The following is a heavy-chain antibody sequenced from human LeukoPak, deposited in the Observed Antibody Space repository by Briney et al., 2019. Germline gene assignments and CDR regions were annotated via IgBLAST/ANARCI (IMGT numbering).Heavy chain of an antibody. D-gene: IGHD6-19*01. J-gene: IGHJ4*02. CDR3: AKGLGSSLYSVDY. CDR2: FSGGGGST. CDR1: GFTFSNYA. V-gene: IGHV3-23*01. Sequence: GGSLRLSCEASGFTFSNYAMNWVRQAPGKGLEWVSVFSGGGGSTYYADSVKGRFTISRDNSKNTLYLQMNSLRSEDTAIYYCAKGLGSSLYSVDYWGQGTLVTVSS.